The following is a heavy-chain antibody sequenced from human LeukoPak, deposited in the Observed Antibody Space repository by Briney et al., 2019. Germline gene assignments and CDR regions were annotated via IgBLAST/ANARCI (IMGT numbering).Heavy chain of an antibody. Sequence: AASVKVSCKASGYTFTSYGISWVRQAPGQGLEWMGWISAYNGNTNYAQKHQGRVTMTTDTSTSTAYMELRSLRSDDTAVYYCARVGDCTNGVCYYYYGMDVWGQGTTVSVSS. D-gene: IGHD2-8*01. V-gene: IGHV1-18*01. CDR3: ARVGDCTNGVCYYYYGMDV. CDR2: ISAYNGNT. J-gene: IGHJ6*02. CDR1: GYTFTSYG.